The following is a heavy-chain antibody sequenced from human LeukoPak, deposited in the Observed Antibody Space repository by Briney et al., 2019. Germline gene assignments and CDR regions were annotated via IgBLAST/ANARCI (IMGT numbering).Heavy chain of an antibody. D-gene: IGHD5-12*01. CDR1: GGSISSSNW. V-gene: IGHV4-4*02. CDR3: ARGGGVWWLRRYFDY. CDR2: INHSGST. J-gene: IGHJ4*02. Sequence: PSGTLSLTCAVSGGSISSSNWWSWVRQPPGKGLEWIGEINHSGSTNYNPSLKSRVTISVDTSKNHFSLKLSSVTAADTAVYYCARGGGVWWLRRYFDYWGQGTLVTVSS.